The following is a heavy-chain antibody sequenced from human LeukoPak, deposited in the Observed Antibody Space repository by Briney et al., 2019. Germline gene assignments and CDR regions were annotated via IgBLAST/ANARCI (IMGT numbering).Heavy chain of an antibody. CDR3: ARAVDTAMAFDY. D-gene: IGHD5-18*01. J-gene: IGHJ4*02. V-gene: IGHV3-11*01. CDR2: ISSSGSTI. Sequence: GGSLRLPCAASGFTFSDYYMSWIRQAPGKGLEWVSYISSSGSTIYYADSVKGRFTISRDNAKNSLYLQMNSLRAEDTAVYYCARAVDTAMAFDYWGQGTLVTVSS. CDR1: GFTFSDYY.